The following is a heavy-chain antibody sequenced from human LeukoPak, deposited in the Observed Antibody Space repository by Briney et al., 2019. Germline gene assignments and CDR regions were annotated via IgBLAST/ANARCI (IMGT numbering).Heavy chain of an antibody. V-gene: IGHV5-51*01. Sequence: GESLKISCKGSGYSFTSYWIGWVRQMPGKGLEWMGIIYPGDSDTIYSPSFQGQVTISADKSISTAYLQWSSLKASDTAMYYCARGEMRYCTGGNCYDYWGQGTLVTVSS. D-gene: IGHD2-8*02. CDR2: IYPGDSDT. J-gene: IGHJ4*02. CDR3: ARGEMRYCTGGNCYDY. CDR1: GYSFTSYW.